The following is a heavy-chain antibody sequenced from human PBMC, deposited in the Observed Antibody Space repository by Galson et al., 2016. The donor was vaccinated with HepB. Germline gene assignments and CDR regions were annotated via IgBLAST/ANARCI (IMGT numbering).Heavy chain of an antibody. CDR2: ISDSGGST. J-gene: IGHJ4*02. V-gene: IGHV3-23*01. CDR1: GFTFSSYA. CDR3: AKGTTLQVHFGYFDH. Sequence: SLRVSCAASGFTFSSYAMSWVRQAPGKGLEWVSAISDSGGSTYFADSVMGRFTISRDNSKNTLYLQMNSLRVDDTAVYYCAKGTTLQVHFGYFDHWGQGTLVTVSS. D-gene: IGHD1/OR15-1a*01.